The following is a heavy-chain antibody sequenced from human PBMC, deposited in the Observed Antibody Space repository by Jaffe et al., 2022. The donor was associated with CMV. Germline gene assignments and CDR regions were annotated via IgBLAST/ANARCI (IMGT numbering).Heavy chain of an antibody. J-gene: IGHJ6*03. CDR3: ARHYYYDSSGYPIYYYYYMDV. CDR1: GYSFTSYW. V-gene: IGHV5-10-1*03. Sequence: EVQLVQSGAEVKKPGESLRISCKGSGYSFTSYWISWVRQMPGKGLEWMGRIDPSDSYTNYSPSFQGHVTISADKSISTAYLQWSSLKASDTAMYYCARHYYYDSSGYPIYYYYYMDVWGKGTTVTVSS. CDR2: IDPSDSYT. D-gene: IGHD3-22*01.